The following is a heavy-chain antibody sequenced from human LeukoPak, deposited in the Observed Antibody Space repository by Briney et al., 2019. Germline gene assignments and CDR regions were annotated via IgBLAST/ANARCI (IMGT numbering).Heavy chain of an antibody. CDR2: IYPGDSDT. V-gene: IGHV5-51*01. Sequence: GESLKISCKGSGYSFTFYWIGWVRQMPGKGLEWMGIIYPGDSDTRYSPSFQGQVTISADKSISTAYLQWNSLKASDTAMYYCARNAATFRYYYYMDVWGKGTTVTVSS. CDR1: GYSFTFYW. CDR3: ARNAATFRYYYYMDV. J-gene: IGHJ6*03. D-gene: IGHD2/OR15-2a*01.